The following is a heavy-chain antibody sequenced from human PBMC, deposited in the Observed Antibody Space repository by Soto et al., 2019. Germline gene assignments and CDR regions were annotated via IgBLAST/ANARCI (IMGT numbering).Heavy chain of an antibody. J-gene: IGHJ6*02. Sequence: ASVKVSCKASGYTFTGYYMHWVRQAPGQGLEWMGWINPNSGGTNYAQKFQGWVTMTRDTSISTAYMELSRLRSDDTAVYYCARTPNYYDSSGYDNGMDVWGQGTTVTVSS. CDR2: INPNSGGT. V-gene: IGHV1-2*04. CDR3: ARTPNYYDSSGYDNGMDV. CDR1: GYTFTGYY. D-gene: IGHD3-22*01.